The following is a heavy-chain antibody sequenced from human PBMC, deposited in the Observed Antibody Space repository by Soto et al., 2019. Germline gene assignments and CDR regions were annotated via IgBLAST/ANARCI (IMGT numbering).Heavy chain of an antibody. Sequence: ASVKVSCKASGYTFTSYYMHWVRQAPGQGLEWMGIINPSGGSTSYAQKFQGRVTMTRDTSTSTVYMELSSLRSEDTAVYYCARAPEPAYCSGGSCCSHEDPRRRGEVVWFDPWGQGTLVTVSS. D-gene: IGHD2-15*01. CDR3: ARAPEPAYCSGGSCCSHEDPRRRGEVVWFDP. CDR1: GYTFTSYY. J-gene: IGHJ5*02. V-gene: IGHV1-46*01. CDR2: INPSGGST.